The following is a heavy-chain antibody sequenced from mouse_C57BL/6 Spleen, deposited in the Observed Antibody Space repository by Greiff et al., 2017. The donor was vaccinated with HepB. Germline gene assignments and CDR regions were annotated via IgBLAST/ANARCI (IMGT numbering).Heavy chain of an antibody. D-gene: IGHD1-1*02. Sequence: QVQLQQPGAELVKPGASVKLSCKASGYTFTSYWMPWVKQRPGRGLEWIGRIDPNSCGTKYNEKFKSKATLTVDKPSSTAYMQLSSLTSEDSAVYCCARLVDYGVYESDYAMDYWGQGTSATVSA. V-gene: IGHV1-72*01. CDR2: IDPNSCGT. CDR3: ARLVDYGVYESDYAMDY. CDR1: GYTFTSYW. J-gene: IGHJ4*01.